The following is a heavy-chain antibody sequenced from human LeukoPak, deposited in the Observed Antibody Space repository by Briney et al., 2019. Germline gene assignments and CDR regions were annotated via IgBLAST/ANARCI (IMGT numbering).Heavy chain of an antibody. CDR3: ARSNILTGYPSYDAFDI. V-gene: IGHV3-48*04. Sequence: GGYLRPSCAASGFSLNTYSMDWVRQAPGKGLEWVSYISSSGSTIYYADSVKGRFTISRDNAKNSLYLQMNSLRAEDTAVYYCARSNILTGYPSYDAFDIWGQGTMVTVPS. D-gene: IGHD3-9*01. CDR1: GFSLNTYS. CDR2: ISSSGSTI. J-gene: IGHJ3*02.